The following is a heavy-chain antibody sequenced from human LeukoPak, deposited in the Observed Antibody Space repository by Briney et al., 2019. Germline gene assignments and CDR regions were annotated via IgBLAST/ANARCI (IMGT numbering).Heavy chain of an antibody. Sequence: GRSLRLSCSASGFTFDNYAMHWGRQAPGKGREWLSIISWNSGYIGYADSVKGRFTISRDNAKKSLDLQMNSLRAEDTAFYYCAKVRGTYSSGYFFDYWGQGTLVTVSS. CDR3: AKVRGTYSSGYFFDY. CDR1: GFTFDNYA. D-gene: IGHD6-19*01. V-gene: IGHV3-9*01. CDR2: ISWNSGYI. J-gene: IGHJ4*02.